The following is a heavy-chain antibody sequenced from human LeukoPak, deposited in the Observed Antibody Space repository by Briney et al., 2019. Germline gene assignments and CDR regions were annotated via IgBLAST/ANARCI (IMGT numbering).Heavy chain of an antibody. D-gene: IGHD6-25*01. CDR2: IYSSGTT. CDR1: GGSISNYY. CDR3: ARVSPIAAAGSSYYYAIDV. Sequence: TPSETLSLTCNVSGGSISNYYWTWIRQPAGKGLEWIGRIYSSGTTTYNPSLKSRVAMSVDTSRNQFSLKLNSVTAADTAVYYCARVSPIAAAGSSYYYAIDVWGQGTTVTVSS. J-gene: IGHJ6*02. V-gene: IGHV4-4*07.